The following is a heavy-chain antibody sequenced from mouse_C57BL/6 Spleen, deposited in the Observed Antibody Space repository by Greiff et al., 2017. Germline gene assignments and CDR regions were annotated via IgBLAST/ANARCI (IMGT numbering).Heavy chain of an antibody. J-gene: IGHJ1*03. CDR1: GFTFSNYW. CDR3: TGITTGYFDV. V-gene: IGHV6-3*01. CDR2: IRLKSDNYAT. Sequence: EVQGVESGGGLVQPGGSMKLSCVASGFTFSNYWMNWVRQSPEKGLEWVAQIRLKSDNYATHYAESVKGRFTISRDDSKSSVYLQMNNLRAEDTGIYYCTGITTGYFDVWGTGTTVTVSS. D-gene: IGHD1-1*01.